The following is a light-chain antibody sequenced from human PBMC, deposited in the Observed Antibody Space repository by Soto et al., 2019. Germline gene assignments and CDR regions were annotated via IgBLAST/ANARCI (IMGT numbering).Light chain of an antibody. J-gene: IGKJ2*01. CDR2: EAS. V-gene: IGKV1-5*03. CDR3: LQDKSLYT. CDR1: QSLSGW. Sequence: DIQMTQTPSTLSASVGDRVTITCRASQSLSGWLAWYQQKPGKAPKLLLYEASSLDSGVPSRFSGSASGTEFTLTISRLQPEDFATYYCLQDKSLYTVGQGTKLDIK.